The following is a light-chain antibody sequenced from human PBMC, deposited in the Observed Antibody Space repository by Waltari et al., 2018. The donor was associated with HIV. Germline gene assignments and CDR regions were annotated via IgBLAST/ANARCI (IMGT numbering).Light chain of an antibody. V-gene: IGKV3-20*01. CDR1: QSVNSDY. J-gene: IGKJ5*01. CDR3: QQYGVLPIT. Sequence: EIVLTQSPGTLSLSPGERATFSCRASQSVNSDYVAWYQQKPGQAPRLVMYGASTRALGLSDRFSGSGSGSDFTLTIVRLEPEDFAVYYCQQYGVLPITFGQGTRLEI. CDR2: GAS.